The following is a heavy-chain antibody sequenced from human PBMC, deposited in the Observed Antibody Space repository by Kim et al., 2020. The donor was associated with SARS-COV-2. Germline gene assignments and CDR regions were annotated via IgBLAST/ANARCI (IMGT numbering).Heavy chain of an antibody. CDR1: GGSFNDYY. CDR2: INHSGST. V-gene: IGHV4-34*01. Sequence: SETLSLICAVYGGSFNDYYWSWIRQPPGKGLEWIGEINHSGSTNYNPSLKSRVTISVDTSKNQFSLQLSSVTAADTAVYYFAGGQDVDSGRYGGMDVWG. CDR3: AGGQDVDSGRYGGMDV. D-gene: IGHD3-10*01. J-gene: IGHJ6*02.